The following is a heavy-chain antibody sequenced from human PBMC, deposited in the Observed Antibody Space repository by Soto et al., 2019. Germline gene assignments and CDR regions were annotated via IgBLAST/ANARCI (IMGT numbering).Heavy chain of an antibody. Sequence: GGPLRLSCAASGFSFSSYALHWFAQAPGKGMEWVTIISYDGSNKNYADSMKARFTISRDNSKTTVYLQMNTLRPDDTAVYYCARHGEWSSGFYSDGMNVGAQGTTVTVS. CDR3: ARHGEWSSGFYSDGMNV. CDR1: GFSFSSYA. CDR2: ISYDGSNK. V-gene: IGHV3-30*03. J-gene: IGHJ6*02. D-gene: IGHD6-19*01.